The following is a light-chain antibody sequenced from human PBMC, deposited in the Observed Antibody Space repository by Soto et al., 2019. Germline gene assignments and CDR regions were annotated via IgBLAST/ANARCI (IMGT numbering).Light chain of an antibody. CDR2: AAS. CDR3: QQYYSYQRGM. J-gene: IGKJ1*01. Sequence: AIRMTQSPSSLSAATGGRVTITCRASQGISSYLAWYQQKPGKAPKLLIYAASTLQSGVPSRFSGSGSGTDFTLTISCLQSEDFATYYCQQYYSYQRGMFGQGTKVEIK. V-gene: IGKV1-8*01. CDR1: QGISSY.